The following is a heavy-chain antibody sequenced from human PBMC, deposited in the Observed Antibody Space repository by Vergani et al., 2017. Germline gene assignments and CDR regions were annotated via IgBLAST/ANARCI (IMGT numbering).Heavy chain of an antibody. CDR1: GFTFSDHY. D-gene: IGHD3-10*02. J-gene: IGHJ6*03. Sequence: QVQLVESGGGLVKPEGSLRLSCAASGFTFSDHYMTWVRQAPGKGLEWISYICGSGRTIYYAESVKGRFTISRDNAKNFLYLQMNSLRAEDTAIYYCAREPANVYYLDVWGKGTTVTVSS. CDR3: AREPANVYYLDV. CDR2: ICGSGRTI. V-gene: IGHV3-11*01.